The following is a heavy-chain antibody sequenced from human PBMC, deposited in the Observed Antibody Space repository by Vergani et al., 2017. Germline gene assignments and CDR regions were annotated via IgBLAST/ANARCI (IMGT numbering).Heavy chain of an antibody. CDR1: GFTFSSYS. J-gene: IGHJ4*02. V-gene: IGHV3-48*01. CDR2: ISTTSDTI. Sequence: DVQLVESGGDLVQPGGSLRLSCVASGFTFSSYSMNWVRQAPGKGLEWISYISTTSDTIYYADSVRGRFTISRDNAKNSLYLEMNSLRVEDTAVYFCARSLVAGKGGYWGQGTRVAVSS. CDR3: ARSLVAGKGGY. D-gene: IGHD6-19*01.